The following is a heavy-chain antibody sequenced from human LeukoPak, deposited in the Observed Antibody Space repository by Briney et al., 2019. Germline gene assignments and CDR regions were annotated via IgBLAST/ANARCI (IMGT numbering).Heavy chain of an antibody. V-gene: IGHV4-39*07. CDR3: ARGRGIAVAAWFDP. CDR2: INHSGST. D-gene: IGHD6-19*01. J-gene: IGHJ5*02. Sequence: SETLSLTCTVSGGSISSSSYYWSWIRQPPGKGLEWIGEINHSGSTNYNPSLKSRVTISVDTSKNQFSLKLSSVTAADTAVYYCARGRGIAVAAWFDPWGQGTLVTVSS. CDR1: GGSISSSSYY.